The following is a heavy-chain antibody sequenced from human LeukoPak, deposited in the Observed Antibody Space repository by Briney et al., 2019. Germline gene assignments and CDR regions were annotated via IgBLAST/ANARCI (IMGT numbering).Heavy chain of an antibody. D-gene: IGHD4-23*01. CDR2: ISCDGSNK. J-gene: IGHJ4*02. V-gene: IGHV3-30*18. CDR3: AKDLYGGDSYFDY. CDR1: GFTFSSYG. Sequence: PGGSLRLSCAASGFTFSSYGMHWVRQAPGKGLEWVAFISCDGSNKYYADSVKGRFTISRDNSKNTLYLQMNSLKREDTAVYYCAKDLYGGDSYFDYWGQGALVTVSS.